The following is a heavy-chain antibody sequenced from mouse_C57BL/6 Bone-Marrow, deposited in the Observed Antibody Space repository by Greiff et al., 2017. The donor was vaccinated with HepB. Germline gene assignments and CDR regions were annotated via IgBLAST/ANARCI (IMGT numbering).Heavy chain of an antibody. J-gene: IGHJ4*01. CDR1: GYAFTNYL. V-gene: IGHV1-54*01. CDR2: INPGSGGT. Sequence: QVQLQQSGAELVRPGTSVKVSCKASGYAFTNYLIEWVKQRPGQGLEWIGVINPGSGGTNYNEKFKGKATLAADKSSSTAYMQLSSLTSEDSAVYFCARGEYYGSSYAMDYWGQGTSVTVSS. CDR3: ARGEYYGSSYAMDY. D-gene: IGHD1-1*01.